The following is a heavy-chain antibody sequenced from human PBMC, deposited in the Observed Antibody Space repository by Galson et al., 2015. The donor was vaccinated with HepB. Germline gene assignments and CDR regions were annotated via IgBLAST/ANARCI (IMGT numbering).Heavy chain of an antibody. CDR2: FDPEDGET. J-gene: IGHJ3*02. D-gene: IGHD1-26*01. CDR3: ATGEKFPNAFDI. Sequence: SVKVSCKVSGYTLTELSMHWVRQAPGKGLEWMGGFDPEDGETIYAQKFQGRVTMTEDTSTDTAYMELSSLRSEDTAVYYCATGEKFPNAFDIWGQGTMVTVSS. V-gene: IGHV1-24*01. CDR1: GYTLTELS.